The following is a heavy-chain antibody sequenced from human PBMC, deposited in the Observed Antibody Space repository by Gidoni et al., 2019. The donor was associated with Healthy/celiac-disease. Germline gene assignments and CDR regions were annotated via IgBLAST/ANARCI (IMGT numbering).Heavy chain of an antibody. Sequence: QVQLQESGPGLVTPSETLSLTCTVSGGSISSYYWRWIRQPPGKGLEWIGYIYYSGSTNYNPSLKSRVTISVDTSKNQFSLKLSSVTAADTAVYYCARHEDEQQLDYFDYWGQGTLVTVSS. CDR3: ARHEDEQQLDYFDY. D-gene: IGHD6-13*01. J-gene: IGHJ4*02. CDR1: GGSISSYY. CDR2: IYYSGST. V-gene: IGHV4-59*08.